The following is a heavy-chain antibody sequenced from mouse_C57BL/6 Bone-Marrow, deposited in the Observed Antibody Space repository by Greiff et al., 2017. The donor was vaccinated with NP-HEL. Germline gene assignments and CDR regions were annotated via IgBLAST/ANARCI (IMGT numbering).Heavy chain of an antibody. J-gene: IGHJ3*01. V-gene: IGHV1-62-2*01. CDR3: ARHEEGIYYDYFPFAY. D-gene: IGHD2-4*01. CDR1: GYTFTEYT. Sequence: VQRVESGAELVKPGASVKLSCKASGYTFTEYTIHWVKQRSGQGLEWIGWFYPGSGSIKYNEKFKDKATLTADKSSSTVYMELSRLTSEDSAVYFCARHEEGIYYDYFPFAYWGQGTLVTVSA. CDR2: FYPGSGSI.